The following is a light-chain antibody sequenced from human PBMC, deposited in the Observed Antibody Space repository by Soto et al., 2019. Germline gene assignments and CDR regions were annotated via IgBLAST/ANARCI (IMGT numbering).Light chain of an antibody. CDR3: QQYKVDPYT. CDR2: DVS. CDR1: QTINGR. J-gene: IGKJ2*01. Sequence: DIQMTQSPSTLSASIGDRVTITCRASQTINGRLAWYQQKPGRPPKLVIYDVSFLEIGATSRFSGSGSGTDFTLTISSLRPDDFVTFYCQQYKVDPYTFVQGSRLDIQ. V-gene: IGKV1-5*01.